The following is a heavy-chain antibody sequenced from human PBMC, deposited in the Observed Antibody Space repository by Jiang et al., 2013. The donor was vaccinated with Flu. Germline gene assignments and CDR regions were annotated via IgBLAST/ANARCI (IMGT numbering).Heavy chain of an antibody. V-gene: IGHV5-10-1*01. CDR1: GYSFTNYW. J-gene: IGHJ4*01. CDR2: IDPRSSYT. CDR3: ARHALGSSGWHYFDD. D-gene: IGHD6-25*01. Sequence: GAEVKKPGESLTLSCKTSGYSFTNYWITWVRQMPGKGLEWMGRIDPRSSYTSYSPSFQGHVTLTVDKSTTTAYLQWSSLEASDTAMYYCARHALGSSGWHYFDD.